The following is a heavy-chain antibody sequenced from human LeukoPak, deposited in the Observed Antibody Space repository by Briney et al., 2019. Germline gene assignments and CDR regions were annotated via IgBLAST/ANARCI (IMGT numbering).Heavy chain of an antibody. V-gene: IGHV3-21*01. Sequence: PGGSLRLSCAASGFDFSTYAINWVRQAPGKGLEWVSSISTMSNYIFYGDSVKGRFTISRDNSKNSVYLQMNSLRPEDTAVYYCSRDRLGELDLWGQGTLVTVSS. CDR3: SRDRLGELDL. CDR1: GFDFSTYA. D-gene: IGHD3-16*01. J-gene: IGHJ5*02. CDR2: ISTMSNYI.